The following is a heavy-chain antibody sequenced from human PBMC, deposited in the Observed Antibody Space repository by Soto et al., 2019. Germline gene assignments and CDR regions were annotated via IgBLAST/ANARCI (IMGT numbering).Heavy chain of an antibody. CDR1: GASISSGDYY. Sequence: SETLSLTCTVSGASISSGDYYWSWICQPPGKGLEWIGYIYYTGSTYYNPSLKSRVTISVDTSKNQFSLKLSSVTAADTAVYYCARDGGLEEFGLYYYDMDVWGQGTTVTVSS. CDR2: IYYTGST. D-gene: IGHD3-16*01. J-gene: IGHJ6*02. CDR3: ARDGGLEEFGLYYYDMDV. V-gene: IGHV4-30-4*01.